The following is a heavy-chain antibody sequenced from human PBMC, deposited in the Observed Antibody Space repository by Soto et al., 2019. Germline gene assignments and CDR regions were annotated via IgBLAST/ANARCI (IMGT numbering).Heavy chain of an antibody. J-gene: IGHJ3*02. Sequence: GGSLRLSCAASGFTFSDYAMSWVRQAPGKWLEWVSGLGGSNSDTHYAASVEGRFAVSRDNSRSTLFLQMNSLRVEDTAVYYCAKDKVDHNSVWDPFDIWGQGTMVNVSS. CDR2: LGGSNSDT. CDR3: AKDKVDHNSVWDPFDI. CDR1: GFTFSDYA. V-gene: IGHV3-23*01. D-gene: IGHD2-15*01.